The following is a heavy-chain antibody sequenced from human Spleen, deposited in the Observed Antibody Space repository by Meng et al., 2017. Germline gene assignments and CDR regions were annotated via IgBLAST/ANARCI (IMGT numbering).Heavy chain of an antibody. V-gene: IGHV4-4*02. Sequence: SETLSLTCAVSGGSISSANWWSWVRQPPGKGLEWIGEIYHSGSTNYNPSLKSRVTISVDKSKNQSSLKLTSVTAANTAVYYCARDLRRGGNSVGVDYWGQGTLVTVSS. CDR1: GGSISSANW. D-gene: IGHD4-23*01. J-gene: IGHJ4*02. CDR2: IYHSGST. CDR3: ARDLRRGGNSVGVDY.